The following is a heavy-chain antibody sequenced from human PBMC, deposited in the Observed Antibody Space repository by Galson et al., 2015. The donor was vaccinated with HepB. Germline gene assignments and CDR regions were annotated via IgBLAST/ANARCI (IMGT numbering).Heavy chain of an antibody. CDR2: IRSKANSYAT. J-gene: IGHJ4*02. Sequence: SLRLSCAASGFTFSGSAMHWVRQASGKGLEWVGRIRSKANSYATAYAASVKGRFTISRDDSKNTAYLQMNSLKTEDTAVYYCTRWGNVDTAMVTDYWGQGTLVTVSS. V-gene: IGHV3-73*01. D-gene: IGHD5-18*01. CDR3: TRWGNVDTAMVTDY. CDR1: GFTFSGSA.